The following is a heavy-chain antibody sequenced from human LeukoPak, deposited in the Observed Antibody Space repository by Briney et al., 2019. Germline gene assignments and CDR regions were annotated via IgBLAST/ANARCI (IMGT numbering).Heavy chain of an antibody. D-gene: IGHD5-12*01. V-gene: IGHV4-4*07. J-gene: IGHJ6*02. Sequence: PSETLSLTCTVSGGSISNYYWSWIRQPAGKGLEWIGRIYTSGSTNYNPSLKSRVTMSVDTSKNQFSLKLTSMTAADTAVYYCARGGYSGYDPLLPYYYYGLDVWGQGATVTVSS. CDR1: GGSISNYY. CDR3: ARGGYSGYDPLLPYYYYGLDV. CDR2: IYTSGST.